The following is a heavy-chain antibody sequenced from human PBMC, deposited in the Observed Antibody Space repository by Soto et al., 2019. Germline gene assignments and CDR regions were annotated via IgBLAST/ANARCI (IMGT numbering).Heavy chain of an antibody. CDR1: GGSFSGYY. Sequence: SETLSLTCAVYGGSFSGYYWSWIRQPPGKGLEWIGEINHSGSTNYNPSLKSRVTISVDTSKNQFSLKLSSVTAADTAVYYCARTRPLLLWFGELSGNWFDPWGQGTLVTVSS. V-gene: IGHV4-34*01. D-gene: IGHD3-10*01. CDR2: INHSGST. CDR3: ARTRPLLLWFGELSGNWFDP. J-gene: IGHJ5*02.